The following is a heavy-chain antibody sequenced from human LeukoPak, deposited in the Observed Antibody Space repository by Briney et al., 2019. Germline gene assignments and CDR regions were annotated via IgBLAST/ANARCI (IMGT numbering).Heavy chain of an antibody. CDR2: IYYSGNT. CDR3: ARQLSGSRIYYFDY. D-gene: IGHD1-26*01. Sequence: SETLSLTCTVSGGSISSSSYYWGWIRQPPGKGLEWIVSIYYSGNTYYNPSLKSRVTISADTSKNQLSLKVTSVTAADTAVYHCARQLSGSRIYYFDYWGQGTLVTVSS. J-gene: IGHJ4*02. V-gene: IGHV4-39*01. CDR1: GGSISSSSYY.